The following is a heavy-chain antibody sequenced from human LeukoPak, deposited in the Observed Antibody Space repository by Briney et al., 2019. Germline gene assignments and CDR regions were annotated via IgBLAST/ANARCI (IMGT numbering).Heavy chain of an antibody. Sequence: GGSLRLSCAASGFTFSSYGMHWVRQAPGKGLEWVAVIWYDGSNKYYADSVKGRFTISRDDSKNTLYLQMNSLRAEDTAVYYCAKNRKYSSGWDWFDPWGQGTLVTVSS. D-gene: IGHD6-19*01. V-gene: IGHV3-33*06. J-gene: IGHJ5*01. CDR2: IWYDGSNK. CDR3: AKNRKYSSGWDWFDP. CDR1: GFTFSSYG.